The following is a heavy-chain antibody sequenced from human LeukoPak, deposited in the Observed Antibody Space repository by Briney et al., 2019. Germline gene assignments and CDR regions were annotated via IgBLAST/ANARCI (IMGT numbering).Heavy chain of an antibody. CDR1: GFTISANY. V-gene: IGHV3-69-1*01. J-gene: IGHJ6*03. Sequence: AGTLTLTCAASGFTISANYLSWLRQAQGQGLEWVSSISSSSDGIYYADPVKGRFTISRDSAKNYMYLQMNSLRADNTAVYYCARSRKGYQLLSTSGNYYYMDVCGKGTTVTLSS. CDR2: ISSSSDGI. CDR3: ARSRKGYQLLSTSGNYYYMDV. D-gene: IGHD2-2*01.